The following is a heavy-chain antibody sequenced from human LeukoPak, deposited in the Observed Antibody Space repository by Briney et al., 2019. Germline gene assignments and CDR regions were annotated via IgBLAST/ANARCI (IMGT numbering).Heavy chain of an antibody. CDR2: INHSGGT. CDR1: GGSFSGYY. J-gene: IGHJ6*03. Sequence: PSETLSLTCAVYGGSFSGYYWSWIRQPPGKGLEWIGEINHSGGTNYNPSLKSRVTISVDTSKNQFSLKLSSVTAADTAVYYCARGIYGSGSYYYYYYMDVWGKGTTVTVSS. V-gene: IGHV4-34*01. D-gene: IGHD3-10*01. CDR3: ARGIYGSGSYYYYYYMDV.